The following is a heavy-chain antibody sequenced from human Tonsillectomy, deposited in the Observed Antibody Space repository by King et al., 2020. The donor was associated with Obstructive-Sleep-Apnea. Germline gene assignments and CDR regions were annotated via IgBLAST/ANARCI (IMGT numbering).Heavy chain of an antibody. CDR3: ARTGYYDSSAIDY. D-gene: IGHD3-22*01. CDR2: ISAYNGNT. V-gene: IGHV1-18*04. Sequence: VQLVESGAEVKKPGASVKVSCKASGYTFTSNGISWVRQAPGQGLEWMGWISAYNGNTNYAQKFQGRVTMTTDSSTSTAHMELRTLRSDDTAVYYCARTGYYDSSAIDYWGQGTLVTVSS. J-gene: IGHJ4*02. CDR1: GYTFTSNG.